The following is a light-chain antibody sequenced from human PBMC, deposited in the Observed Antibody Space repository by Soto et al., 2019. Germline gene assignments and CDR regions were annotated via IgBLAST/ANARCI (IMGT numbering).Light chain of an antibody. V-gene: IGLV2-14*01. J-gene: IGLJ2*01. Sequence: QSALTQPASMSGSPGQSITISCTGTSSDVGGYNYVSWCQQHPGKAPKLMIYEVIKRPSGISDRFSGSKSGNTASLTISGLQAEDEADYYCSAYTHSNTVIFGGGTKLTVL. CDR1: SSDVGGYNY. CDR3: SAYTHSNTVI. CDR2: EVI.